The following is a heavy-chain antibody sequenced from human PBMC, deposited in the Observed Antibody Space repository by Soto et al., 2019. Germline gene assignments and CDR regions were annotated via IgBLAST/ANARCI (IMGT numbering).Heavy chain of an antibody. CDR3: ARWYCSSTSCYNADPYYYYGMDV. V-gene: IGHV1-2*04. Sequence: ASVKVSCKASGYTFTGYYMHWVRQAPGQGLEWMGWINPNSGGTNYAQKFQGWVTMTRDTSISTAYMELSRLRSDDTAVYYCARWYCSSTSCYNADPYYYYGMDVWGQGTTVTVSS. CDR2: INPNSGGT. CDR1: GYTFTGYY. D-gene: IGHD2-2*02. J-gene: IGHJ6*02.